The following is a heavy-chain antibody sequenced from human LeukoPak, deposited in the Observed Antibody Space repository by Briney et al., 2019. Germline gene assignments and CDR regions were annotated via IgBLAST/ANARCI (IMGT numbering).Heavy chain of an antibody. Sequence: GGSLRLSCAASGFTFSSYSMNWVRQAPGKGLEWVSYISTGSSIINYADSVKGRFTISRDNAKNSLYLQMNSLRAEDTAVYYCARDSFAGGDFWSGYSPFGMDVWGKGTTVTISS. J-gene: IGHJ6*04. CDR3: ARDSFAGGDFWSGYSPFGMDV. V-gene: IGHV3-48*01. CDR1: GFTFSSYS. D-gene: IGHD3-3*01. CDR2: ISTGSSII.